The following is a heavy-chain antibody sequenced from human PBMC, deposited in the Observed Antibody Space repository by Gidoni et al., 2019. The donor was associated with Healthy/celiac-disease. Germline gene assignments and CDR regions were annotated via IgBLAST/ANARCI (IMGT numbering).Heavy chain of an antibody. CDR1: GWSFSGYY. Sequence: QVPLQPWGAGLLTPSETLSLTCALYGWSFSGYYWSWIRPPPGKGLEWIGEINHSGSTNYNPSLKSRVTISVDTSKNQFSLKLSSVTAADTAVYYCATGLRYGSGILTYYWGQGTLVTVSS. J-gene: IGHJ4*02. CDR2: INHSGST. CDR3: ATGLRYGSGILTYY. D-gene: IGHD3-10*01. V-gene: IGHV4-34*01.